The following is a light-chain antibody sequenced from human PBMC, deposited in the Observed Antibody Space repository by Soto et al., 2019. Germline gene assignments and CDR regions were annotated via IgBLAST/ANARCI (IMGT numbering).Light chain of an antibody. CDR1: QSIRSW. CDR3: QQYNDLCT. J-gene: IGKJ2*02. CDR2: DTS. Sequence: DIQMTQSPSTLSVSVGARVTITCRASQSIRSWLAWYQQKPGQAPKLLIYDTSNLKSGVPSRFSGSGSWTEFTLTISSLQTDDFATYYCQQYNDLCTFGQGTKLEIK. V-gene: IGKV1-5*01.